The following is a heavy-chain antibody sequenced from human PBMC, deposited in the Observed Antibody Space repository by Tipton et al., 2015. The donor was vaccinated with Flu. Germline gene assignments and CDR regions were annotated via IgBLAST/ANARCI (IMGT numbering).Heavy chain of an antibody. CDR1: GFTFSSYD. Sequence: SLRLSCAASGFTFSSYDMHWVRQATGKGLEWVSAIGTAGDTYYPGSVKGRFTISRENAKNSLYLQMNSLRAGDTAVYYCARYCSGGSCYQGYYYGMDVWGQGTTVTVSS. CDR3: ARYCSGGSCYQGYYYGMDV. J-gene: IGHJ6*02. D-gene: IGHD2-15*01. CDR2: IGTAGDT. V-gene: IGHV3-13*01.